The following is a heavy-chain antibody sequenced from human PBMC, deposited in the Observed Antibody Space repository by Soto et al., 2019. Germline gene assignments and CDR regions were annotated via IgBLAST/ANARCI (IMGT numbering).Heavy chain of an antibody. V-gene: IGHV3-15*01. J-gene: IGHJ4*02. CDR2: IKSKTDGGTT. Sequence: PVGSLGVSCESSGFTFSHAWTSWVRQAPGKGLEWCGRIKSKTDGGTTDYAAPVKGRFTSSRDDSKNTLYLQMNSLKTEDTAVYYCTTGAVLRFLEWLLTPNFYYWGQGTLVTVSS. CDR1: GFTFSHAW. D-gene: IGHD3-3*01. CDR3: TTGAVLRFLEWLLTPNFYY.